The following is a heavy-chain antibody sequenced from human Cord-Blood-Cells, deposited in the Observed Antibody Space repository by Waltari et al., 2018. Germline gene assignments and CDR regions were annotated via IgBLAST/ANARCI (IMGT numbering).Heavy chain of an antibody. V-gene: IGHV1-69*12. CDR3: ARPGGIVVVPAATYDAFDI. D-gene: IGHD2-2*01. J-gene: IGHJ3*02. CDR1: GGTFSSYA. CDR2: IIPIFGTA. Sequence: QVQLLQSGAEVKKPGSSVKVSCKASGGTFSSYAIAWWRRAPGQGLEWMGGIIPIFGTANYAQKFQGRVTITADESTSTAYMELSSLRSEDTAVYYCARPGGIVVVPAATYDAFDIWGQGTMVTVSS.